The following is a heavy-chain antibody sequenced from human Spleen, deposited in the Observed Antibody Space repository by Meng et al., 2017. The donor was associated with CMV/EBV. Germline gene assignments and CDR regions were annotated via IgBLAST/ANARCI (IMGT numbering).Heavy chain of an antibody. CDR2: IYYSDST. D-gene: IGHD3-22*01. Sequence: ISTVGYYWSWIRQHPGKGLEWIGYIYYSDSTYYTPSLKSRVTISVDTSKNQFSLKLSSVTAADTAVYYCARVGDYYDSSGKGYYFDYWGQGTLVTVSS. J-gene: IGHJ4*02. V-gene: IGHV4-31*02. CDR3: ARVGDYYDSSGKGYYFDY. CDR1: ISTVGYY.